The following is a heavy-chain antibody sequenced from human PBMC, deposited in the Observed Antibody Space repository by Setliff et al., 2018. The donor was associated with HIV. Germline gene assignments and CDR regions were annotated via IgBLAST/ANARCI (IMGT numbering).Heavy chain of an antibody. J-gene: IGHJ3*02. Sequence: KPSETLSLTCTVSGGSISSHYWIWIRQPPGKGLEWIGYIHYSGATNYNPSLKSRVTISLDTSRTQFSLRLSSVTAADTAVYYCARHSPNVGVRGDAFGIWGQGTVVTVSS. CDR2: IHYSGAT. D-gene: IGHD2-8*01. V-gene: IGHV4-59*08. CDR3: ARHSPNVGVRGDAFGI. CDR1: GGSISSHY.